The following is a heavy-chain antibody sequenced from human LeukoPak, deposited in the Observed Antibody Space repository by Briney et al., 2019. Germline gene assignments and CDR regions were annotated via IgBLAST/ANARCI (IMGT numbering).Heavy chain of an antibody. Sequence: ASETLSLTCAVSGYSISSGYYWGWIRQPPGKGLEWIGSIYHSGSTYYNPSLKSRVTIPVDTSKNQFSLKLSSVTAADTAVYYCARWTGTTDAFDIWGQGTMVSVSS. CDR1: GYSISSGYY. D-gene: IGHD1-7*01. CDR3: ARWTGTTDAFDI. V-gene: IGHV4-38-2*01. CDR2: IYHSGST. J-gene: IGHJ3*02.